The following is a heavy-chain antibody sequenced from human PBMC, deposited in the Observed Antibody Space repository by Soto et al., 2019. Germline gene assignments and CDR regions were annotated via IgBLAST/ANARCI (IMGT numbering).Heavy chain of an antibody. V-gene: IGHV3-30-3*01. CDR3: ARDYSTTAPFDY. D-gene: IGHD2-21*01. J-gene: IGHJ4*02. CDR1: GFTFSIYT. Sequence: QVQLVESGGGVVQPGRSLRLACAASGFTFSIYTFHWVRQAPGKGLEWVAVISFDGSNKYYGDSVKGRFTISRDNSKNTLYLQMNSPRVEDTAVYYCARDYSTTAPFDYWGQGTLVSVSS. CDR2: ISFDGSNK.